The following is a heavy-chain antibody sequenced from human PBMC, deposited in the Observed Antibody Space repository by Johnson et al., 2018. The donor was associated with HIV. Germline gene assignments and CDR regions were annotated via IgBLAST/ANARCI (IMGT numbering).Heavy chain of an antibody. J-gene: IGHJ3*02. D-gene: IGHD5-24*01. CDR2: IKQDGSEK. Sequence: VQLVESGGGLVQPGGSLRLSCAASGFTFSSYWMSWVRQAPGKGLEWVANIKQDGSEKYCVDPVQGRFTISRDNAKNSLYLQMNSLRAEDTAVYYCARESWVNYDIWGQGTVVTISS. CDR3: ARESWVNYDI. V-gene: IGHV3-7*01. CDR1: GFTFSSYW.